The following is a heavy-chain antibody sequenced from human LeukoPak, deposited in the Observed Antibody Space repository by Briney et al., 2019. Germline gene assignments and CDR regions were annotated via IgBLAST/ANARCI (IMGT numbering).Heavy chain of an antibody. CDR2: IYSGGST. CDR3: AKGDTAMVTSAYYYYGMDV. V-gene: IGHV3-53*01. CDR1: GFTVSSNY. J-gene: IGHJ6*02. Sequence: GGSLRLSCAASGFTVSSNYMSWVHQAPGKGLEWVSVIYSGGSTYYADSVKGRFTISRDNSKNTLYLQMNSLRAEDTAVYYCAKGDTAMVTSAYYYYGMDVWGQGTTVTVSS. D-gene: IGHD5-18*01.